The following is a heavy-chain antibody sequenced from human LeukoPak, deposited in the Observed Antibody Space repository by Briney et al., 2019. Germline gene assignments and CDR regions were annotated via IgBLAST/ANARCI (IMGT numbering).Heavy chain of an antibody. CDR2: IYHSGST. CDR1: GYSISSGYY. V-gene: IGHV4-38-2*01. Sequence: SETLCLTCAVSGYSISSGYYWGWIRQPPGKGLEWIGTIYHSGSTYYNPSLKSRVTISVDTSKNQFSLKLSSVTAADTAVYYCVNGPDAFDIWGQGTTVIVSS. J-gene: IGHJ3*02. CDR3: VNGPDAFDI.